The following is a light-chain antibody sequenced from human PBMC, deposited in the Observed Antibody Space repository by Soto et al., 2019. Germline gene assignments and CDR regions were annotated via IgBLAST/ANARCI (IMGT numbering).Light chain of an antibody. V-gene: IGKV1-39*01. CDR1: QSVSSY. Sequence: DIQMTQSPSSLSASVGDRVTITCRASQSVSSYLNWYQQKPGKAPKLLIYAAYSLQSGVPSRFSGSGSGTDFTLTISSLQPQDFTTHYYQQSYSTPHTFGQGTKREIK. J-gene: IGKJ2*01. CDR2: AAY. CDR3: QQSYSTPHT.